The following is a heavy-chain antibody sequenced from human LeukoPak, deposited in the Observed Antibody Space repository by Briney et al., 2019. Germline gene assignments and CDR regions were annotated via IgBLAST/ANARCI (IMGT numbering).Heavy chain of an antibody. CDR3: ASKRWQQSSFDY. CDR1: GFTFSDYY. Sequence: GGSLRLSCAASGFTFSDYYMSWIRQAPGKGLEWVSYISSSGSTIYYADSVKGRFTMSRDNAKNSLYLQMNSLRAEDTAVYYCASKRWQQSSFDYWGQGTLVTVSS. CDR2: ISSSGSTI. D-gene: IGHD5-24*01. V-gene: IGHV3-11*04. J-gene: IGHJ4*02.